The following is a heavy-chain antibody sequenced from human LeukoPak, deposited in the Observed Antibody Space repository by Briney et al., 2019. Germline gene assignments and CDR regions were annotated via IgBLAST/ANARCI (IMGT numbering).Heavy chain of an antibody. D-gene: IGHD1-1*01. CDR2: ISHTGDII. Sequence: SETLSLTCAVYGGSFNSYYWTWVRQTPGKGLEWSGEISHTGDIINYKPSLKSRVTISVDSSKKQFSLRLTSVIAADTGVYYCARVPDITARPCDSWGPGTRVTVS. V-gene: IGHV4-34*01. CDR3: ARVPDITARPCDS. J-gene: IGHJ4*02. CDR1: GGSFNSYY.